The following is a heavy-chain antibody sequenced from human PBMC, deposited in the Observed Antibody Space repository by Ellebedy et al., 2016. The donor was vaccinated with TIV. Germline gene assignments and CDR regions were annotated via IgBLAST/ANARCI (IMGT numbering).Heavy chain of an antibody. CDR3: ARGRIIGAGGTAAY. J-gene: IGHJ4*02. Sequence: SETLSLTXAVYGGPFRDYYWSWIRQPPGKGLEWIGELNHRGSSNYNLSLKSRVTISIDTSKNQISLKLNSVTAADTAVYYCARGRIIGAGGTAAYWGQGTLVTVSS. D-gene: IGHD6-6*01. CDR1: GGPFRDYY. V-gene: IGHV4-34*01. CDR2: LNHRGSS.